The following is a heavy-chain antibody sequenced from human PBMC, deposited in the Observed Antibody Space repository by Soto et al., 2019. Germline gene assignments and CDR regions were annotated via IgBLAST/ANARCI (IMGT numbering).Heavy chain of an antibody. Sequence: ASVKVSCKASGYTFTSYAMHWVRQAPGQRLEWMGWINAGNGNTKYSQKFQGRVTITRDTSASTAYMELSSLRSEDTAVYYCARAWVVVTAPDYWGQGALVTVSS. D-gene: IGHD2-21*02. V-gene: IGHV1-3*01. J-gene: IGHJ4*02. CDR3: ARAWVVVTAPDY. CDR1: GYTFTSYA. CDR2: INAGNGNT.